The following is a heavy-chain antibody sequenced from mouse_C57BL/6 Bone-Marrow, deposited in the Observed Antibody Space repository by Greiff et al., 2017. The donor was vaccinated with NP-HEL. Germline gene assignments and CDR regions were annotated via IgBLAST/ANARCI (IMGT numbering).Heavy chain of an antibody. CDR1: GYAFTNYL. CDR3: ARSRGFYWYIDD. CDR2: INPGSGGT. Sequence: QVQLQQSGAELVRPGTSVKVSCKASGYAFTNYLIEWVKQRPGQGLEWIGVINPGSGGTNYNEKFKGKATLTADKSSSTAYMQLSSLTSEDSAVYFCARSRGFYWYIDDWGKGTTVTVSS. V-gene: IGHV1-54*01. J-gene: IGHJ1*03.